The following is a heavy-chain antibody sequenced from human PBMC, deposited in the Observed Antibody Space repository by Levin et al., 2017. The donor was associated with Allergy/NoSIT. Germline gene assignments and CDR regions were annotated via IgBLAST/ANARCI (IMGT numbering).Heavy chain of an antibody. Sequence: PSETLSLTCAVYGGSFSGYYWSWIRQPPGKGLEWIGEINHSGSTNYNPSLKSRVTISVDTSKNQFSLKLSSVTAADTAVYYCASEMTTVTFGKVDAFDIWGQGTMVTVSS. CDR1: GGSFSGYY. CDR3: ASEMTTVTFGKVDAFDI. J-gene: IGHJ3*02. D-gene: IGHD4-17*01. CDR2: INHSGST. V-gene: IGHV4-34*01.